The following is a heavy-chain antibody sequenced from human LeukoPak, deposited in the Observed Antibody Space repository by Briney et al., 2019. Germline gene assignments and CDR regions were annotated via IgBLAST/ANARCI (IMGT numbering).Heavy chain of an antibody. CDR3: ARDTDGAFEI. CDR2: IYYSGST. V-gene: IGHV4-59*01. Sequence: SETLSLTCTVSGGSISSYYWSWIRQPPGKGLEWIGYIYYSGSTNYNPSLKSRVTISVDTSKNQFSLKLSSVTAADTAVYYCARDTDGAFEIWGQGTMVTVSS. CDR1: GGSISSYY. J-gene: IGHJ3*02.